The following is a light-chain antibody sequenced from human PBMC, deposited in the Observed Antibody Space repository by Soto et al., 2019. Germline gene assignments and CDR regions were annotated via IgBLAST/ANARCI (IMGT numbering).Light chain of an antibody. CDR1: SSNIGSHT. J-gene: IGLJ2*01. Sequence: QSVLTQPPSASGTPGQSVTISCSGGSSNIGSHTVNWYQHLPGTAPKLLIYGSNQRPSGVPDRFSGSKSGTSASLAISGLQSEDEADYCAARDDSLDGYVVFGGGTKLTVL. V-gene: IGLV1-44*01. CDR2: GSN. CDR3: AARDDSLDGYVV.